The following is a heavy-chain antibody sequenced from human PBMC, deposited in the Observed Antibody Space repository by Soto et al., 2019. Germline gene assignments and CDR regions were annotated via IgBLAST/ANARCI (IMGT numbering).Heavy chain of an antibody. CDR1: GYTFTSYD. CDR3: ARPTRSGYGGAWSPFDY. D-gene: IGHD2-21*02. V-gene: IGHV1-8*01. Sequence: QVQLVQSGAEVKKPGASVKVSCKASGYTFTSYDINWVRQVTGQGLEWMGWMNPNSDNTDYAQKFQGRVTMTRNTSISTAYMELSSLRSEDTAVYYWARPTRSGYGGAWSPFDYWGQGSLVTVSS. J-gene: IGHJ4*02. CDR2: MNPNSDNT.